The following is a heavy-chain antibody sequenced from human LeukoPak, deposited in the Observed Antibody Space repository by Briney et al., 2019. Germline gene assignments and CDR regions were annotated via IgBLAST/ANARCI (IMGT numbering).Heavy chain of an antibody. CDR1: GGSISSYY. CDR2: IYYSGST. V-gene: IGHV4-59*01. D-gene: IGHD4-11*01. CDR3: ARQTDDYSNFDY. J-gene: IGHJ4*02. Sequence: SETLSLTCTVSGGSISSYYWSWIRQPPGKGLEWIGYIYYSGSTNYNPSLKSRVTISVDTSKNQFSLKLSSVTAADTAMYYCARQTDDYSNFDYWGQGTLVTVSS.